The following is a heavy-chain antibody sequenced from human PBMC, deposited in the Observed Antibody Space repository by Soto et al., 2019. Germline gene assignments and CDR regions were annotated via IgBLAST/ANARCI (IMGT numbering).Heavy chain of an antibody. V-gene: IGHV3-30*18. D-gene: IGHD3-16*02. CDR2: ISFDGDIQ. CDR3: AKVSEGSMITFGGVIAY. J-gene: IGHJ4*02. Sequence: QVQLVEPGGGVVQPGRSLRLSCAASGFTFSSYAIHWVRQAPGKGLEWVAVISFDGDIQYYADSVKGRFTISRDNSKNTLYLQMDSLRAAYTAVYYCAKVSEGSMITFGGVIAYWGQGTLVTVSS. CDR1: GFTFSSYA.